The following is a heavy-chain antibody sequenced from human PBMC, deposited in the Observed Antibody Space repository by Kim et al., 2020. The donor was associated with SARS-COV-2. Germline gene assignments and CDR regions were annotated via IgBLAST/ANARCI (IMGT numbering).Heavy chain of an antibody. CDR1: GFTFSSYA. Sequence: GGSLRLSCAASGFTFSSYAMHWVRQAPGKGLEWVAVISYDGSNKYYADSVKGRFTISRDNSKNTLYLQMNSLRAEDTAVYYCARDSPPIAAAGTVGGFDYWGQGTLVTVSS. CDR3: ARDSPPIAAAGTVGGFDY. D-gene: IGHD6-13*01. CDR2: ISYDGSNK. J-gene: IGHJ4*02. V-gene: IGHV3-30*04.